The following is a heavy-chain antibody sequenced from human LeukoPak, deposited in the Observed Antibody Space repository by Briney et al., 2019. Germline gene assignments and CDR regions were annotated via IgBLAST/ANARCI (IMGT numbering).Heavy chain of an antibody. CDR1: GGTFSSYA. V-gene: IGHV1-69*10. J-gene: IGHJ1*01. D-gene: IGHD2-15*01. CDR2: IIPILGTA. CDR3: ATVHNCSGGSCYWGYFQH. Sequence: SVKVSCKASGGTFSSYAISWVRQAPGQGLEWMGGIIPILGTANYAQKFQGRVTITADKSTSTAYMELSSLRSEDTAVYYCATVHNCSGGSCYWGYFQHWGQGTLVTVSS.